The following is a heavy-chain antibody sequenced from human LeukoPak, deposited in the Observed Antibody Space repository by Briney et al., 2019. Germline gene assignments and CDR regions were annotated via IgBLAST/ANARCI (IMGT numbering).Heavy chain of an antibody. J-gene: IGHJ4*02. V-gene: IGHV3-30-3*01. CDR3: ARTSSWYEGLDY. CDR1: GFTFSSYA. D-gene: IGHD6-13*01. Sequence: GGSLRLSCVASGFTFSSYAMHWVRQAPGKGLEWVAGISFDGSIEVYADSVKGRFTISRDNAKNSLYLQMNSLRAEDTAVYYCARTSSWYEGLDYWGQGTLVTVSS. CDR2: ISFDGSIE.